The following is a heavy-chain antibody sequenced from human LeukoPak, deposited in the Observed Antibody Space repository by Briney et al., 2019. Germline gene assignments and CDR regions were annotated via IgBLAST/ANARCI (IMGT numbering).Heavy chain of an antibody. D-gene: IGHD5-18*01. CDR2: IYPGDPDT. CDR1: GYSFNSYW. CDR3: ARGASKGYGTHHFDY. J-gene: IGHJ4*02. V-gene: IGHV5-51*01. Sequence: GESLKISCKGSGYSFNSYWIGWVRQMPGKGLEWMGIIYPGDPDTRYSPSFQGQVTISADKSISTAYLQWSSLKASDTAMYYCARGASKGYGTHHFDYWGQGTLVTVSS.